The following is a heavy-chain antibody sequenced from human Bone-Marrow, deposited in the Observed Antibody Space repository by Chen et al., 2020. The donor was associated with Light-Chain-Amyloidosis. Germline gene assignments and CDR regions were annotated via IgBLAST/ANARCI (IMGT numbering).Heavy chain of an antibody. CDR1: GFAFSSYA. CDR2: MRGSGGSR. V-gene: IGHV3-23*04. D-gene: IGHD3-9*01. J-gene: IGHJ3*02. Sequence: EVQLVESGGGLLQRGGSLRLSCAASGFAFSSYAMSWVRQAPGKGLEWVSTMRGSGGSRYYGDSVKGRITISRDNSKNALFLQMNSLRAEDTAVYYCAKDISYDDILPGYPADAFDIWGQGTMVTVSS. CDR3: AKDISYDDILPGYPADAFDI.